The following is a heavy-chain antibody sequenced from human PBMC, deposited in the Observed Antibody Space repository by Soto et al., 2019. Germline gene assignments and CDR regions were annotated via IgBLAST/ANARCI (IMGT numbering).Heavy chain of an antibody. V-gene: IGHV3-7*03. Sequence: PGGSLSLSCAASGFRFSRFCVSWVRETPGKGLEWVANINEDGSEKFFADSVKGRFTISRDNAKNSLSLQMNSLTADDTAVYYCARTGWPQSSYYFDYWGQGTLVTVSS. CDR2: INEDGSEK. CDR1: GFRFSRFC. D-gene: IGHD3-16*01. CDR3: ARTGWPQSSYYFDY. J-gene: IGHJ4*02.